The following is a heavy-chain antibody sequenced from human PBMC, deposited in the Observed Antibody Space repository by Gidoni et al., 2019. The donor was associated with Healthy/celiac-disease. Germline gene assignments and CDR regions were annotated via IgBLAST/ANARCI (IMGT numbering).Heavy chain of an antibody. CDR1: GYTFTSYG. Sequence: QVQLVQSVAEVKKPGASVTVSCKASGYTFTSYGISWVRQAPGQGLEWMGWISGYNGNTNYAQKLQGRVTMTTDTSTSTAYMELRSLRSDDTAVYYCARDLDMTMIVPPGYWGQGTLVTVSS. CDR3: ARDLDMTMIVPPGY. V-gene: IGHV1-18*04. CDR2: ISGYNGNT. J-gene: IGHJ4*02. D-gene: IGHD3-22*01.